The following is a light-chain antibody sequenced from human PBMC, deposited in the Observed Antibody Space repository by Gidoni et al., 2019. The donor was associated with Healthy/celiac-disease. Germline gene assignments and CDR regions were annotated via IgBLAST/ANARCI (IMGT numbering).Light chain of an antibody. CDR2: AAS. Sequence: DIQMTQSPSSLSASVGDRVTITCRASQSISSYLNWYQQKPGKAPKLLIYAASSLQSGVPSRFSGSVSGTDFTLTIISLQPEDFATYYCQQIYSTPTFGQGTKVEIK. CDR1: QSISSY. CDR3: QQIYSTPT. J-gene: IGKJ1*01. V-gene: IGKV1-39*01.